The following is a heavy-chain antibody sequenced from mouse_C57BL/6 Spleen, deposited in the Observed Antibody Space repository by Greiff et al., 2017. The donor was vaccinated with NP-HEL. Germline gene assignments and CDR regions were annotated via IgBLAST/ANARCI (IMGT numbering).Heavy chain of an antibody. CDR3: ARGHYYGSSPWYFDV. V-gene: IGHV3-8*01. J-gene: IGHJ1*03. Sequence: VQLQESGPGLAKPSQTLSLTCSVTGYSITSDYWNWIRKFPGNKLEYIGYISYSGSTYYNPSLKSRISITRDTSKNQYYLQLNSVTTEDTATYYGARGHYYGSSPWYFDVWGTGTTVTVSS. CDR1: GYSITSDY. D-gene: IGHD1-1*01. CDR2: ISYSGST.